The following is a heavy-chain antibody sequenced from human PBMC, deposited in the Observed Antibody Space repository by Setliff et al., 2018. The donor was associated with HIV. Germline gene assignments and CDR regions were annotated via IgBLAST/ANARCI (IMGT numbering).Heavy chain of an antibody. D-gene: IGHD3-10*01. Sequence: SETLSLTCNVSGYSISSGFYWGWIRQPPGKGLEWIGNIFHSGNTDQNPSLKSRVTMSVETSENQFSLRLNSVTAADTAVYYCARRTIRGDAFDIWGRGTMVTVSS. J-gene: IGHJ3*02. CDR1: GYSISSGFY. CDR3: ARRTIRGDAFDI. V-gene: IGHV4-38-2*02. CDR2: IFHSGNT.